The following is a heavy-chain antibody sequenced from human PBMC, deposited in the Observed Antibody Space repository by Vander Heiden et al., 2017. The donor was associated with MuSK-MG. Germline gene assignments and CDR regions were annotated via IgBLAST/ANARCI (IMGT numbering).Heavy chain of an antibody. D-gene: IGHD2-21*02. CDR1: GFTSSSYS. Sequence: EVQLEESGGGLVQPGGSLRLSCATYGFTSSSYSMNWVRQAPGKGLEWVSYISGSSSTKYYADSVKGRFTISRDNAKNSLYLQMNSLRDEDTAVYYCARGAYCSGDCYPALGYWGQGTLVTVSS. CDR2: ISGSSSTK. CDR3: ARGAYCSGDCYPALGY. J-gene: IGHJ1*01. V-gene: IGHV3-48*02.